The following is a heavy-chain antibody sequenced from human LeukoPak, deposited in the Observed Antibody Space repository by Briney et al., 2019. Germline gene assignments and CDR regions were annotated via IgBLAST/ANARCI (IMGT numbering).Heavy chain of an antibody. CDR3: ANDGVVDYYYYYIDV. CDR1: GFTFSRYA. CDR2: NSGSGGST. D-gene: IGHD2-21*01. J-gene: IGHJ6*03. Sequence: PGWALRLSCAPSGFTFSRYAMSWVRQAPGTGLEWVAANSGSGGSTYYADSVERRFTISSDNSKNTLYLQMNSLRAEDTAVDYCANDGVVDYYYYYIDVWGKGTTVTVSS. V-gene: IGHV3-23*01.